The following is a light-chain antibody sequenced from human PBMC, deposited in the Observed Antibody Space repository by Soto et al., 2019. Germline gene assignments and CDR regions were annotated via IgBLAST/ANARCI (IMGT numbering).Light chain of an antibody. V-gene: IGLV2-23*01. CDR3: CSYALL. J-gene: IGLJ1*01. CDR1: NSDVGTHNL. CDR2: EGT. Sequence: QSALTQPASVSGSPGQSITISCTGTNSDVGTHNLVSWYQQHPGKAPKLIIYEGTKRPSGVSNRFSGSKSGNTASLTISGLQAEDEADYYCCSYALLFGPGSKVP.